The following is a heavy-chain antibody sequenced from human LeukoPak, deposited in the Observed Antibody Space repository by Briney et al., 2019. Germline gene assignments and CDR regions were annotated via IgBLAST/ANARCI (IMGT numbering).Heavy chain of an antibody. CDR1: GFTVSSNY. Sequence: GGSLRLSCAASGFTVSSNYMSWVRQAPGKGLEWVSVIYSGGSTYYADSVKGRFTISRDNSKNTLYLQMNSLRAEDTAVYHCARDLYYDSSGYYYVPNGMDVWGQGTTVTVSS. D-gene: IGHD3-22*01. CDR2: IYSGGST. J-gene: IGHJ6*02. V-gene: IGHV3-53*01. CDR3: ARDLYYDSSGYYYVPNGMDV.